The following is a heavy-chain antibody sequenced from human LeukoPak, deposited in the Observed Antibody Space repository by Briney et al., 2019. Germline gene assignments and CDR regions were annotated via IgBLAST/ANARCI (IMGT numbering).Heavy chain of an antibody. V-gene: IGHV3-23*01. D-gene: IGHD3-3*01. CDR2: ISGSGERT. Sequence: GGSLRLSCAGSGFTFSSYAMSWVRQAPGKGLEWVSVISGSGERTNYADSVKGRFTISRDNSKNTLYLQMNSLRAEDTAVYYCATHKSHDFWSGYRHYYFDYWGQGTLVTVSS. CDR3: ATHKSHDFWSGYRHYYFDY. J-gene: IGHJ4*02. CDR1: GFTFSSYA.